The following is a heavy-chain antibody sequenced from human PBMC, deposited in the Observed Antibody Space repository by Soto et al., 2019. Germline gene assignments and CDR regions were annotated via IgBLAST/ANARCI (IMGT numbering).Heavy chain of an antibody. Sequence: SETLSLTCAVYCGSFSGYYWSWIRQPPGKGLEWIGEINHSGSTNYNPSLKSRVTISVDTSKNQFSLKLSSVTAADTAVYYCARGFWYAAARGWFDPWGQGTLVTVSS. D-gene: IGHD6-6*01. CDR1: CGSFSGYY. J-gene: IGHJ5*02. CDR3: ARGFWYAAARGWFDP. V-gene: IGHV4-34*01. CDR2: INHSGST.